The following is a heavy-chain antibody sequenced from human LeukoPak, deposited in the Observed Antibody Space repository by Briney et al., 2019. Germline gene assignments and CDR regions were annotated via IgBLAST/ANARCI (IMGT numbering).Heavy chain of an antibody. V-gene: IGHV4-38-2*01. Sequence: SETLSLTCAVSGYSISSGYYWGWIRQPPGKGLEWIGSMYRSGSTHYNPSLKSRVTISVDTSKNQFSLKLSSVTAADTAVYYCAGLVVSGADDAFDIWGQGTMVTVSS. D-gene: IGHD1-26*01. CDR2: MYRSGST. CDR3: AGLVVSGADDAFDI. CDR1: GYSISSGYY. J-gene: IGHJ3*02.